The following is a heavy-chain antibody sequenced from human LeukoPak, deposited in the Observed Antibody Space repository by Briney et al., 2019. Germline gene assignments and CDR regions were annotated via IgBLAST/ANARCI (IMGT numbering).Heavy chain of an antibody. CDR2: ISAYNGNT. CDR1: GYTFTSYG. J-gene: IGHJ6*02. D-gene: IGHD6-13*01. CDR3: ARTAVDSSSWYSVSYYYYYGMDV. Sequence: GASVKVSCKASGYTFTSYGISWVRQAPGQGLGWMGWISAYNGNTNYAQKLQGRVTMTTDTSTSTAYMELRSLRSDDTAVYYCARTAVDSSSWYSVSYYYYYGMDVWGQGTTVTVSS. V-gene: IGHV1-18*01.